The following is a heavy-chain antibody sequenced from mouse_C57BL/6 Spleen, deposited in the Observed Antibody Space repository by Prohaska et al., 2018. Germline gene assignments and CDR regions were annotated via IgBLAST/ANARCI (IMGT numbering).Heavy chain of an antibody. D-gene: IGHD2-5*01. V-gene: IGHV5-16*01. Sequence: RFIISRDNAKNILYLQMSSLKSEDTATYYCARVRSNYRYFDVWGTGTTVTVSS. J-gene: IGHJ1*03. CDR3: ARVRSNYRYFDV.